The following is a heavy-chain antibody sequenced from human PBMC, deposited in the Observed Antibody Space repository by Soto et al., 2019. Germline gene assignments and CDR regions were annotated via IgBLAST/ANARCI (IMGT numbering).Heavy chain of an antibody. CDR3: ARRRIAARPPAAFDI. J-gene: IGHJ3*02. V-gene: IGHV1-18*04. CDR2: ISAYNGNT. CDR1: GYTFTSYG. Sequence: ASVKVSCKASGYTFTSYGISWVRQAPGQGLEWMGWISAYNGNTNYAQKLQGRVTMTRDTSISTAYMELSRLRSDDTAVYYCARRRIAARPPAAFDIWGQGTMVTVSS. D-gene: IGHD6-6*01.